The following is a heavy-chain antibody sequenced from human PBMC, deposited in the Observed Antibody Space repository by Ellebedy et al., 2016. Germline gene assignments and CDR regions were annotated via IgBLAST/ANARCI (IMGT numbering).Heavy chain of an antibody. CDR3: ARKTAMVTITRFFDY. CDR1: GGSFSGYY. V-gene: IGHV4-34*01. CDR2: ITHSGST. Sequence: SETLSLXXAVYGGSFSGYYWSWIRQPPGKGLEWIGEITHSGSTTYNTSLKSRVTISVDTSRNQFSLKLSSVTAADTAVYYCARKTAMVTITRFFDYWGQGSLVTVSS. J-gene: IGHJ4*02. D-gene: IGHD5-18*01.